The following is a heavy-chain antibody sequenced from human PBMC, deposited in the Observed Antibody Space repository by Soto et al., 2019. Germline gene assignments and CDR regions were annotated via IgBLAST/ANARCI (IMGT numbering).Heavy chain of an antibody. CDR1: GFTFDDYA. CDR2: ISWNSGSI. V-gene: IGHV3-9*01. J-gene: IGHJ4*02. CDR3: AKDIGSYGDYVPNFDY. Sequence: GGSLRLSCAASGFTFDDYAMHWVRQAPGKGLEWVSGISWNSGSIGYADSVKGRFTISRDNAKNSLYLQMNSLRAEDTALYYCAKDIGSYGDYVPNFDYWGQGTLVTVSS. D-gene: IGHD4-17*01.